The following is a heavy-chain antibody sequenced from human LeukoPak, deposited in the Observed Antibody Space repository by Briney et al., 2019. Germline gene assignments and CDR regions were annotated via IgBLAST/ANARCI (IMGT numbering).Heavy chain of an antibody. CDR2: IYYSGST. CDR3: ARVSLVPAAHFDY. CDR1: GGSISSYY. D-gene: IGHD2-2*01. J-gene: IGHJ4*02. V-gene: IGHV4-59*12. Sequence: SETLSLTCTVSGGSISSYYWSWIRQPPGKGLEWIGYIYYSGSTNYNPSLKSRVTISVDTSKNQFSLKLSSVTAADTAVYYCARVSLVPAAHFDYWGQGTLVTVSS.